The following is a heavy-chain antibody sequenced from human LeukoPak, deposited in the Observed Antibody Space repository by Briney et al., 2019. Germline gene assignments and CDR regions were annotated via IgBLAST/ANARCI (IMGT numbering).Heavy chain of an antibody. Sequence: PGGSLRLSCAASGFTFSSYAMSWVRQAPGKGLEWVSVISDSGGSTYYADSVKGRFTISRDNAKNSLYLQMNSLRAEDTAVYYCARDPSNYYDPSGWGQGTLVTVSS. D-gene: IGHD3-22*01. CDR1: GFTFSSYA. CDR3: ARDPSNYYDPSG. V-gene: IGHV3-23*01. CDR2: ISDSGGST. J-gene: IGHJ4*02.